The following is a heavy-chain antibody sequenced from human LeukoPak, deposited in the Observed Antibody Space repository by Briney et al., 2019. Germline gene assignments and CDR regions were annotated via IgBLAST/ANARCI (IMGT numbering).Heavy chain of an antibody. CDR1: GFTFSSYA. V-gene: IGHV4-34*01. D-gene: IGHD3-22*01. CDR2: INHSGST. CDR3: ARGRITMISRGDAFDI. Sequence: GSLRLSCAASGFTFSSYAMSWIRQPPGKGLEWIGEINHSGSTNYNPSLKSRVTISVDTSKNQFSLKLSSVTAADTAVYYCARGRITMISRGDAFDIWGQGTMVTVSS. J-gene: IGHJ3*02.